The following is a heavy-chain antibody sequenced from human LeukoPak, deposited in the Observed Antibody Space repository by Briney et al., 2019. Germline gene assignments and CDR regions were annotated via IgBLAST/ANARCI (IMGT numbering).Heavy chain of an antibody. J-gene: IGHJ4*02. D-gene: IGHD3-22*01. CDR2: IIPIFGTA. Sequence: ASVKVSCKASGGTFSSYAISWVRQAPGQGLEWMGRIIPIFGTANYAQKFQGRVTITTDESTSTAYVELSRLRSEDTAVYYCASQPLRRNSSGPPQEFDYWGQGTLVTVSS. V-gene: IGHV1-69*05. CDR3: ASQPLRRNSSGPPQEFDY. CDR1: GGTFSSYA.